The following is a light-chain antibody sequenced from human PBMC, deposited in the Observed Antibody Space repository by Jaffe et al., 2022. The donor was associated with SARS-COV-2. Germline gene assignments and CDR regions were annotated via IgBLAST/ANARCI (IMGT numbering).Light chain of an antibody. CDR2: SNN. CDR1: SSNIGGNT. CDR3: AAWDDSLNGVV. J-gene: IGLJ2*01. V-gene: IGLV1-44*01. Sequence: QSVLTQPPSASGTPGQRVTISCSGSSSNIGGNTVHWYQHLPGSAPKLLIYSNNVRPSGVPDRFSGSKSDTSASLAISGLQSEDEADYYCAAWDDSLNGVVFGGGTKLTVL.